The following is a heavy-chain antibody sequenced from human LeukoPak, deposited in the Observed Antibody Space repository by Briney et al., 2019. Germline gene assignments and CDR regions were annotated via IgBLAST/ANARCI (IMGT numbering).Heavy chain of an antibody. V-gene: IGHV4-39*07. D-gene: IGHD1-14*01. Sequence: GSLRLSCAASGFTFSTYNMNWVRQAPGKGLEWIGSIYYSGSTYYNPSLKSRVTISVDTSKNQFSLKLSSVTAADTAVYYCARDITGSFDYWGQGNLVTVSS. CDR1: GFTFSTYN. CDR2: IYYSGST. CDR3: ARDITGSFDY. J-gene: IGHJ4*02.